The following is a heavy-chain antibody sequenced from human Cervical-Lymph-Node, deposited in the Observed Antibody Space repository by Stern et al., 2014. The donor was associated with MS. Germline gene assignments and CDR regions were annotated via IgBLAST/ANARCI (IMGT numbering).Heavy chain of an antibody. CDR3: ARLSTVVDY. D-gene: IGHD4-23*01. CDR2: VYYSGTT. CDR1: GDSISSYY. Sequence: QVQLQESGPGLVKPSETLSLTCTVSGDSISSYYWSWIRQPPGKGLEWIGHVYYSGTTYYNPSLTGRVTISVDTSKKQFTLKLNSVTAADTAVYYCARLSTVVDYWGQGTLVTVSS. J-gene: IGHJ4*02. V-gene: IGHV4-59*08.